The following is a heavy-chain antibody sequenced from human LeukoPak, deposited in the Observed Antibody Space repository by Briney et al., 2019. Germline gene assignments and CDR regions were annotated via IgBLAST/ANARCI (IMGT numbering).Heavy chain of an antibody. D-gene: IGHD2-2*01. V-gene: IGHV3-74*01. CDR2: IHLDGTTI. CDR1: GFTFSSYW. J-gene: IGHJ6*02. Sequence: PGGSLRLSCVASGFTFSSYWMHWVRQAPGKGLVWVSRIHLDGTTITYADSVRGRFTISRDNAKNTLYLQMNSLRAEDTAVYYCARDRGYCSSTSCYSYYYYGMDVWGQGTTVTVSS. CDR3: ARDRGYCSSTSCYSYYYYGMDV.